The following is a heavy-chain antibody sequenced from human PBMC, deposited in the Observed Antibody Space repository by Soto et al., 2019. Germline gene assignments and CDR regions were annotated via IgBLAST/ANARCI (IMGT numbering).Heavy chain of an antibody. CDR1: GGTFSSYG. D-gene: IGHD6-13*01. J-gene: IGHJ5*02. Sequence: QVLLVQSGAELKKPGSSVKVSCRASGGTFSSYGISWVRQAPGQGLEWMGGIIPLFGTTNYAHKFRGRVTVTADESTSTIYMELTSLRFEDTAIYYCARAHGSSWYTWFDPWGQGTLVTVSS. CDR2: IIPLFGTT. V-gene: IGHV1-69*01. CDR3: ARAHGSSWYTWFDP.